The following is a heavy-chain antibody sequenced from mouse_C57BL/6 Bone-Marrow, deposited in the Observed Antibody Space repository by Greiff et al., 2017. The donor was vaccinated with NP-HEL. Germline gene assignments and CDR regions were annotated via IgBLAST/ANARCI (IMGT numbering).Heavy chain of an antibody. J-gene: IGHJ1*03. V-gene: IGHV1-81*01. CDR2: IYPRSGNT. CDR1: GYTFTSYG. D-gene: IGHD2-3*01. CDR3: ARSRGYYVPYWYFDV. Sequence: QVQLKESGAELARPGASVKLSCKASGYTFTSYGISWVKQRTGQGLEWIGEIYPRSGNTYYNEKFKGKATLTADKSSSTAYMELRSLTSEDSAVYFCARSRGYYVPYWYFDVWGTGTTVTVSS.